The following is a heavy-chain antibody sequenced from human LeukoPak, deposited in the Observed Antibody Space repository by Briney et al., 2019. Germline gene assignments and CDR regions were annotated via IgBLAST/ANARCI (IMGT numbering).Heavy chain of an antibody. CDR3: AKIRGLFSGSYRYDAFDI. J-gene: IGHJ3*02. V-gene: IGHV3-48*01. CDR2: ISSSGTTI. CDR1: GFTFSSYS. Sequence: PGGSLRLSCAASGFTFSSYSMNWVRQAPGKGLEWVSYISSSGTTIHYADSVKGRFTISRDNAKNTLYLQMNSLRAEDTAVYYCAKIRGLFSGSYRYDAFDIWGQGTLVTVSS. D-gene: IGHD1-26*01.